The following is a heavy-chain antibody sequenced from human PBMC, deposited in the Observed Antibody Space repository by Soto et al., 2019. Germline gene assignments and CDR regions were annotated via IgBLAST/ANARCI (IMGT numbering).Heavy chain of an antibody. CDR2: ISYDGSNK. CDR3: AKDVSRRHPYFGPIDY. CDR1: GFTFSSYG. V-gene: IGHV3-30*18. J-gene: IGHJ4*02. D-gene: IGHD3-9*01. Sequence: PGGSLRLSCAASGFTFSSYGMHWVRQAPGKGLEWVAVISYDGSNKYYADSVKGRFTISRDNSKNTLYLQMNSLRAEDTAVYYCAKDVSRRHPYFGPIDYWGQGTLVTVSS.